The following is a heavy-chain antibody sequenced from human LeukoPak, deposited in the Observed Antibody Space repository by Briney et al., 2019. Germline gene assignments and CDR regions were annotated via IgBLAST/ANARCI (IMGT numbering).Heavy chain of an antibody. D-gene: IGHD1-26*01. CDR1: GFTFSSYG. Sequence: GGSLRLSCAASGFTFSSYGMHWVRQAPGKGLEWVAFIRYDGSNKYYADSVKGRFTISRDNSKNTLYLQMNSLRAEDTAVYYCAKGRGWEASYYYYYMDVWGKGTAVTISS. J-gene: IGHJ6*03. CDR2: IRYDGSNK. CDR3: AKGRGWEASYYYYYMDV. V-gene: IGHV3-30*02.